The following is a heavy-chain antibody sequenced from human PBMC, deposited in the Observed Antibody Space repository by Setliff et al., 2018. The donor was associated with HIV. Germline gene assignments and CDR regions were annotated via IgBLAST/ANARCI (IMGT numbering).Heavy chain of an antibody. CDR2: VDPKDGET. Sequence: ASVKVSCKASGYTFSEYYIHWVQQAPGKGLEWMGRVDPKDGETIYSEKFQGRVTIAADTSKDTAYMEVNSLRAEETAVYYCARHYYASGDCFDSWGQGTLVTVSS. J-gene: IGHJ4*02. D-gene: IGHD3-10*01. V-gene: IGHV1-69-2*01. CDR3: ARHYYASGDCFDS. CDR1: GYTFSEYY.